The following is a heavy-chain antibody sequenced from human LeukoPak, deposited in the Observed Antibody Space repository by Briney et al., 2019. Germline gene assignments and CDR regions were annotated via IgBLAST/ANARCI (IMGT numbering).Heavy chain of an antibody. J-gene: IGHJ5*01. CDR3: VLAPNSNWFDF. D-gene: IGHD2-8*01. CDR1: GDSISSFH. Sequence: ASETLSLTCSVSGDSISSFHWNWIRQSPGKGLEWIGVTHYSGTTNYNPSLKSRVTISIDTSRQQFFLKLSAVTAADTAVYYCVLAPNSNWFDFWGQGIRVTVSS. V-gene: IGHV4-59*12. CDR2: THYSGTT.